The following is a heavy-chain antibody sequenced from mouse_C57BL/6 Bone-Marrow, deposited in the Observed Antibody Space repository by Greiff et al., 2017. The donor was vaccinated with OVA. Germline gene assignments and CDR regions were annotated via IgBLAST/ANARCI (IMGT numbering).Heavy chain of an antibody. CDR1: GYSITSGYY. CDR2: ISYDGSN. CDR3: AREFYSNYGGWYFDV. D-gene: IGHD2-5*01. V-gene: IGHV3-6*01. J-gene: IGHJ1*03. Sequence: EVKLMESGPGLVKPSQSLSLTCSVTGYSITSGYYWNWIRQFPGNKLEWMGYISYDGSNNYNPSLKNRISITRDTSKNQFFLKLNSVTTEDTATYYCAREFYSNYGGWYFDVWGTGTTVTVSS.